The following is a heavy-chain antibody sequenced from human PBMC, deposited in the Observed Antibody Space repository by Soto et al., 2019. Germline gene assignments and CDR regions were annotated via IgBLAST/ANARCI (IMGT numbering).Heavy chain of an antibody. CDR2: IFSNDEK. J-gene: IGHJ6*02. V-gene: IGHV2-26*01. CDR3: ARTRRDIVVVPAAIGYYYYGMDV. D-gene: IGHD2-2*01. CDR1: GFSLSNARMG. Sequence: SGPTLVNPTETLTLTCTVPGFSLSNARMGVSWIRQPPGKALEWLAHIFSNDEKSYSTSLKSRLTISKDTSKSQVVLTMTNMDPVDTATYYCARTRRDIVVVPAAIGYYYYGMDVWGQGTTVTVSS.